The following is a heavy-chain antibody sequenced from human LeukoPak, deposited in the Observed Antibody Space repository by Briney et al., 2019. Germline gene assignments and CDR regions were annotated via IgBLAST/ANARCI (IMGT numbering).Heavy chain of an antibody. Sequence: PSETLSLTCAVYSVSFSDYYSRWTRQPPGKGLEWIGEINHSGITNYLPSLKSRATISVDTSKNQYSLKLNSVTAADTAVYYCARMIRGVQSHLSWFDSWGQGTLVTVSS. CDR3: ARMIRGVQSHLSWFDS. J-gene: IGHJ5*01. CDR2: INHSGIT. V-gene: IGHV4-34*01. D-gene: IGHD3-10*01. CDR1: SVSFSDYY.